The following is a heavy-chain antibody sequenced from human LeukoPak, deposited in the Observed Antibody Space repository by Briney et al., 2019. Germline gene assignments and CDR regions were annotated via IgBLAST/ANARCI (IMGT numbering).Heavy chain of an antibody. J-gene: IGHJ4*02. CDR1: GGSISSSSYY. CDR3: ARHGAWDIVLYYFDY. CDR2: IYCSGST. Sequence: SETLSLTGTVSGGSISSSSYYWGWIRHPPGKGLEWIGSIYCSGSTYYNPSVKSRVTISVDTSKNQSSLKLSSVTAADTAVYYCARHGAWDIVLYYFDYWGQGTLVTVSS. D-gene: IGHD2-8*01. V-gene: IGHV4-39*01.